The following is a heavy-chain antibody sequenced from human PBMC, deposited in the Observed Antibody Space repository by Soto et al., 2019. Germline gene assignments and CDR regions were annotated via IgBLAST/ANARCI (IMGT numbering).Heavy chain of an antibody. CDR2: INDYGTTI. Sequence: EVQLVESGGGLVQSGGSLRLSCAASGFTLGNYWMHWVRQAPGKGLVWVSRINDYGTTINYAESVEGRFIISRDDAKSEVYLQMNNLRAEDSAVYYCASGGLYTFDYWGQGALVKVSS. D-gene: IGHD1-20*01. V-gene: IGHV3-74*01. CDR3: ASGGLYTFDY. J-gene: IGHJ4*02. CDR1: GFTLGNYW.